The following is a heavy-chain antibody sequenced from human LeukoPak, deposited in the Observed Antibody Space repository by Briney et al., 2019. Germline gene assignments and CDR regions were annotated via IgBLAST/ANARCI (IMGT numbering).Heavy chain of an antibody. CDR2: ISSSSSTI. CDR1: GFTFSSYN. CDR3: ARDYGGHGEYFDY. D-gene: IGHD4-23*01. Sequence: GGSLRLSCAASGFTFSSYNMNWVRQATGKGLEWISYISSSSSTIYYAYSVKGRFTISRDNAKNSLYLQMNSLRDEDTAVYYCARDYGGHGEYFDYWGQGTLVTVSS. V-gene: IGHV3-48*02. J-gene: IGHJ4*02.